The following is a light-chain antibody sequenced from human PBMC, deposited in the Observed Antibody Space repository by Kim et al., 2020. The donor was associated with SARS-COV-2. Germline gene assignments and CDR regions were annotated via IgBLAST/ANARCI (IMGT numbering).Light chain of an antibody. CDR3: QSRDSSGEVV. CDR1: SLRHYY. CDR2: GKN. J-gene: IGLJ2*01. V-gene: IGLV3-19*01. Sequence: SSELTQDPAVSVALGQTVSITCQGDSLRHYYVSWYQRRPGQAPILVIYGKNNRPSGIPDRLSGSTSGNTASLNITGAQAEDETDYYCQSRDSSGEVVFGGGTQLTVL.